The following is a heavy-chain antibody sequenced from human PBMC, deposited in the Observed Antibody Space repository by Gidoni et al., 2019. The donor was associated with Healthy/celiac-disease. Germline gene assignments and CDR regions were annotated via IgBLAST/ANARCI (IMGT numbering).Heavy chain of an antibody. CDR2: IYLSGST. CDR1: GDSIRRNNW. CDR3: AGGGFSYGLGGMDV. D-gene: IGHD5-18*01. Sequence: QVQLQESGPGLVKPSGTLSLTCAVSGDSIRRNNWWSWVSQPPGKGLEWLGAIYLSGSTNYNPSLKRRVTISVDKSKNQFSRKLSSVTAADTAVYYCAGGGFSYGLGGMDVWGQGTTVTVSS. V-gene: IGHV4-4*02. J-gene: IGHJ6*02.